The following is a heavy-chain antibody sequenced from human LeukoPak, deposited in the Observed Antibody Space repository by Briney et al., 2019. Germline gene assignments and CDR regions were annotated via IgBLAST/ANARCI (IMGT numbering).Heavy chain of an antibody. CDR2: IYPGDSDT. D-gene: IGHD5-12*01. J-gene: IGHJ4*02. Sequence: KPGESLKISFEGSGXSFTSYCIAWVRQMPGKGLEWMGIIYPGDSDTRYSPSFQGQVTISADKSISTAYLQWSSLKASDTAIYYCARRLEGLATFDYWGQGTLVTVSS. V-gene: IGHV5-51*01. CDR1: GXSFTSYC. CDR3: ARRLEGLATFDY.